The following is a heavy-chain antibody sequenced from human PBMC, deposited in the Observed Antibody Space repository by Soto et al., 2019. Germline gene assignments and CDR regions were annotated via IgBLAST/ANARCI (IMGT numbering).Heavy chain of an antibody. D-gene: IGHD3-10*01. CDR1: GGSISSGDYY. Sequence: PSETLSLTCTVSGGSISSGDYYWSWIRQPPGKGLEWIGYIYYSGSTYYNPSLKSRVTISVDTSKNQFSLKLSSVTAADTDVYYCARAWFGYGMDVWGQGTTVTVSS. CDR2: IYYSGST. V-gene: IGHV4-30-4*01. CDR3: ARAWFGYGMDV. J-gene: IGHJ6*02.